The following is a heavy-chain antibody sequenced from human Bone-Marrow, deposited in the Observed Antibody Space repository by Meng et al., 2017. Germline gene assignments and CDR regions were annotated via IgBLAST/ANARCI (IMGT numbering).Heavy chain of an antibody. CDR3: ARVLENSSGWYTDYYYGMDV. J-gene: IGHJ6*02. D-gene: IGHD6-19*01. V-gene: IGHV4-59*01. CDR1: GGSFSSYY. Sequence: SEPLSLTCTVSGGSFSSYYWSWIRQPPGKGLEWIGYIYYSGSTNYNPSLKSRVTISVDTSKNQFSLELSSVTAADTAVYYCARVLENSSGWYTDYYYGMDVWGQGTTVTVSS. CDR2: IYYSGST.